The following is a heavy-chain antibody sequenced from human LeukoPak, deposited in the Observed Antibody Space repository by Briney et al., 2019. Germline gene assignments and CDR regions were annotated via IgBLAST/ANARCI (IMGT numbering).Heavy chain of an antibody. V-gene: IGHV3-21*01. CDR1: GFTFSSYS. Sequence: GGSLRLSCAASGFTFSSYSMNWVRQAPGKGLEWVSSISSSSSYIYYADSVKGRFTISRDNAKNSLYLQMNSLRAEDTAVYYCARDLLTVXYFDWXXWXDPWGQGTLVTVSS. D-gene: IGHD3-9*01. J-gene: IGHJ5*02. CDR2: ISSSSSYI. CDR3: ARDLLTVXYFDWXXWXDP.